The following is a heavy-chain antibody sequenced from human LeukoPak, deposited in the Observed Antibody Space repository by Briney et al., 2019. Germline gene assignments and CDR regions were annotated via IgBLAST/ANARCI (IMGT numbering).Heavy chain of an antibody. D-gene: IGHD2-21*02. V-gene: IGHV1-58*01. CDR2: IVVGSGNT. Sequence: EASVTVSCKASGFIFTISAVQWVRQARGQRLEWIGWIVVGSGNTNYAQKFQERVTITRDMSTSTVYMELSSLRSEDTAVYYCAADHEAYCGGDCYSYWGQGTLVTVSS. J-gene: IGHJ4*02. CDR3: AADHEAYCGGDCYSY. CDR1: GFIFTISA.